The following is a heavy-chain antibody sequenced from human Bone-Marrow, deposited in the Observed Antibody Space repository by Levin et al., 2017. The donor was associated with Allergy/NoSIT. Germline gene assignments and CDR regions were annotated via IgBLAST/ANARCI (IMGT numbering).Heavy chain of an antibody. CDR1: TITFDNHA. CDR2: ISSSCETT. CDR3: AKDVGYHDSSDYYYPGSSGASDY. Sequence: SGGSLRLSCVAPTITFDNHAMSWVRQAPGKGLEWVSFISSSCETTYYADSVKGRFTISRDNSKNTLYLQMNSLKDEDTAIYYCAKDVGYHDSSDYYYPGSSGASDYWGQGTPVTVSS. V-gene: IGHV3-23*01. D-gene: IGHD3-22*01. J-gene: IGHJ4*02.